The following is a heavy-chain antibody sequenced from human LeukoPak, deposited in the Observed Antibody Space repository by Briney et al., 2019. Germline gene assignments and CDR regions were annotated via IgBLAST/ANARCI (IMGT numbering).Heavy chain of an antibody. D-gene: IGHD3-10*01. CDR2: IKRKSDGGTP. V-gene: IGHV3-15*01. CDR1: GFTFSNAW. CDR3: ATDLGGYYSGSGSYWGSLDY. Sequence: GGSLRLSCAASGFTFSNAWMSWVRQAPGKGLEWVGRIKRKSDGGTPDNAAPVKGRFTISRDDSKNTLYLQMNSLKIEDTAMYYCATDLGGYYSGSGSYWGSLDYWGQGTVVTVSS. J-gene: IGHJ4*02.